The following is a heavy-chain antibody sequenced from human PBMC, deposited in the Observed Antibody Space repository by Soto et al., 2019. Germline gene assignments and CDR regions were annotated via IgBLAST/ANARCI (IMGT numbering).Heavy chain of an antibody. D-gene: IGHD5-18*01. V-gene: IGHV4-34*01. CDR1: GGSFSGYY. Sequence: QVQLQQWGAGLLKPSETLSLTCAVYGGSFSGYYWSGIRQPPGKGLEWIGEINHSGSTNYNPSLKSRVTISVDTSKNRFSLELSSGTAADTAVYDGARGKWIQLWLGAGWFDPWGQGTLVTVSS. CDR3: ARGKWIQLWLGAGWFDP. J-gene: IGHJ5*02. CDR2: INHSGST.